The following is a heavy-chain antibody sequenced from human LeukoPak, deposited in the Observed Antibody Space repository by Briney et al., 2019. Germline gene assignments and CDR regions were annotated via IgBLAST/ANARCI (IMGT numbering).Heavy chain of an antibody. CDR1: GFTFSSYA. CDR3: ARGMYSSSWYGDY. Sequence: PGGSLRLSCAASGFTFSSYAMSWVRQAPEKGLEWVSAISGSGGSTYYADSVKGRSTISRDNSKNTLYLQMNSLRAEDTAVYYCARGMYSSSWYGDYWGQGTLVTVSS. D-gene: IGHD6-13*01. CDR2: ISGSGGST. J-gene: IGHJ4*02. V-gene: IGHV3-23*01.